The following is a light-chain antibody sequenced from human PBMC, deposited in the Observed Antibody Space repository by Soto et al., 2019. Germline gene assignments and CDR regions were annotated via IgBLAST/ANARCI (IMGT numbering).Light chain of an antibody. CDR2: DAS. V-gene: IGKV1-33*01. J-gene: IGKJ2*01. Sequence: DIQMTQSPSSLSASVGDRVTITCQASQDVKNYLNWYQQKPGKAPKVLIYDASNLERGVPSRFSGSGTGTEYTFTISSLQADNFATYYCPQYDTYLRTVGQGTK. CDR1: QDVKNY. CDR3: PQYDTYLRT.